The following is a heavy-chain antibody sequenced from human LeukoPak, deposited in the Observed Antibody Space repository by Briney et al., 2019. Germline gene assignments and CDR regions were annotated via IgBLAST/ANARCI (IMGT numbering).Heavy chain of an antibody. Sequence: GASVKVSCKASGYTFTSYDINWVRQATGQGLEWMGWMNPNSGNTGYAQKFQGRVTMTRNTSISTAYMELSSLRSEDTAVYYCARGRQITMVRGVISKTFLFDYWGQGTLVTVSS. CDR1: GYTFTSYD. CDR3: ARGRQITMVRGVISKTFLFDY. V-gene: IGHV1-8*01. D-gene: IGHD3-10*01. J-gene: IGHJ4*02. CDR2: MNPNSGNT.